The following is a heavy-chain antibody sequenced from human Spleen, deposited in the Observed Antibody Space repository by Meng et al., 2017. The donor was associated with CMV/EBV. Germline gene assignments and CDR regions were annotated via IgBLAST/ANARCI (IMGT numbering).Heavy chain of an antibody. CDR2: IYYSGST. CDR1: GGSISSSASY. V-gene: IGHV4-39*01. Sequence: SGGSISSSASYWGWIRQPPGKGLECIGSIYYSGSTYYNPSLKSRVTISLDTSKNQFSLRLSSVTAADTAVYYCARLGNSGSYSHFDYWGQGSLVTVSS. J-gene: IGHJ4*02. D-gene: IGHD6-19*01. CDR3: ARLGNSGSYSHFDY.